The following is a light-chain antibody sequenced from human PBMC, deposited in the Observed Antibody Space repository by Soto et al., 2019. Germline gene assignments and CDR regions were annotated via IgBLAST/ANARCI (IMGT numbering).Light chain of an antibody. CDR3: QQCQSYPFT. CDR2: DAS. V-gene: IGKV1-13*02. J-gene: IGKJ5*01. CDR1: QGMSST. Sequence: AIQVTQSPSSLSASVGDRVTITCRASQGMSSTLAWYQHKPGKAPRLLIYDASVLANGVPSRFSGSVSGTEFPLTISSLQPEDFATYFCQQCQSYPFTLRQGTLVEIK.